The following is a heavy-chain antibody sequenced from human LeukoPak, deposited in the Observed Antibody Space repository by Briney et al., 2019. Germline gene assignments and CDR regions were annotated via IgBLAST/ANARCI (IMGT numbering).Heavy chain of an antibody. CDR2: MSPKTGDT. V-gene: IGHV1-2*02. Sequence: AAVTVSCKASEDTFNAYYIHWVRQAPGQGLEWMGWMSPKTGDTHYAQNFQGRVTMTRDTSMTTAYMGLRSLTAGDTAVYYCTRQTYGDHFDFWGQGTLVTVSP. D-gene: IGHD4-17*01. J-gene: IGHJ4*02. CDR3: TRQTYGDHFDF. CDR1: EDTFNAYY.